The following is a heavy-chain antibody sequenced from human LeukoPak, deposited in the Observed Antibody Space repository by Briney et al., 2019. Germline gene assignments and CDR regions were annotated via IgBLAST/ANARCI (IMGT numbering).Heavy chain of an antibody. D-gene: IGHD3-10*01. J-gene: IGHJ6*03. V-gene: IGHV3-48*03. CDR3: ARGGTWFGELLNYYYYMDV. Sequence: PGGSLRLSCVASGFTFSSYEMNWVRQAPGKGLEWVSYISSSGSTIYYADSVKGRFTISRDNAKNSLYLQMNSLRAEDTAVYYCARGGTWFGELLNYYYYMDVWGKGTTVTVSS. CDR2: ISSSGSTI. CDR1: GFTFSSYE.